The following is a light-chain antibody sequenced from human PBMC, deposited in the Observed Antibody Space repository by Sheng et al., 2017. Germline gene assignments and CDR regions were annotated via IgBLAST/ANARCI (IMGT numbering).Light chain of an antibody. CDR2: DVF. V-gene: IGLV2-14*03. CDR1: SSDVGGYNY. J-gene: IGLJ1*01. Sequence: QSALTQPASVSGSPGQSITISCTGTSSDVGGYNYVSWYQQHPDTAPKLIIYDVFNRPSGVSYRFSGSKSGITASLTISGLQAEDEADYYCYSPSSTYVYVFGTGTKVTVL. CDR3: YSPSSTYVYV.